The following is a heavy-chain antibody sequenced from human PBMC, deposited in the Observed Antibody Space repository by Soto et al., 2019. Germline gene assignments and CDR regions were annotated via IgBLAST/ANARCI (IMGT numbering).Heavy chain of an antibody. D-gene: IGHD5-12*01. CDR1: GFTFSSYA. Sequence: EVQLLESGGGLVQPGGSLRLSCEASGFTFSSYAMSWVRQAPGQELEWVSATSGSGGSRYYADSVKGRFTISRDNSKNTLYVKMNSQRAEDTAVYYCAKVAVVATICYPADYWGKGTLVTVSS. CDR3: AKVAVVATICYPADY. CDR2: TSGSGGSR. J-gene: IGHJ4*02. V-gene: IGHV3-23*01.